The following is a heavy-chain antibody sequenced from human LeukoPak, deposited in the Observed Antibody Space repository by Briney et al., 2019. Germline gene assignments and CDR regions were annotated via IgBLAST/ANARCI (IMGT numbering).Heavy chain of an antibody. J-gene: IGHJ5*02. V-gene: IGHV3-11*01. CDR2: ISSSGSTI. Sequence: GGSLRLSCAASGFTFSDYYMSWIRQAPGKGLEWVSYISSSGSTIYYADSVKGRFTISRDNAKNSLYLQMNSLRAEDTAVYYCARNDIQRYCSSTSCYRGDWFDPWGQGTLVTVSS. D-gene: IGHD2-2*01. CDR1: GFTFSDYY. CDR3: ARNDIQRYCSSTSCYRGDWFDP.